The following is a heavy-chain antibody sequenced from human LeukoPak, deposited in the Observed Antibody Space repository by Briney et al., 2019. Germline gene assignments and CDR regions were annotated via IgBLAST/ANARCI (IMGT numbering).Heavy chain of an antibody. Sequence: PGGSLRLSCAASGFTFSSYWMGWVRQAPGKGLEWVANIKRDGSEKYYGDSVKGRFTVSRDNAKNSLYLQMNSPRAEDTAVYYCARDKEAAVDFWSGYYPLWGQGTLVTVSS. V-gene: IGHV3-7*01. D-gene: IGHD3-3*01. CDR1: GFTFSSYW. J-gene: IGHJ4*02. CDR2: IKRDGSEK. CDR3: ARDKEAAVDFWSGYYPL.